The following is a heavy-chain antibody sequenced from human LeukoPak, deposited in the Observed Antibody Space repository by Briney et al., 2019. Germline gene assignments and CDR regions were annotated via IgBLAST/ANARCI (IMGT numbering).Heavy chain of an antibody. CDR3: TTSGYSYGKDAFDI. V-gene: IGHV3-15*01. CDR1: GFTFSNAW. CDR2: IKSKTDGGTT. D-gene: IGHD5-18*01. J-gene: IGHJ3*02. Sequence: GGSLRLSCAASGFTFSNAWMSWVRQAPGKGLEWVGRIKSKTDGGTTDYAAPVKGRFTISRDDSKNTLYLQMNSLKTEDTAVYYCTTSGYSYGKDAFDIWGQETMVTVSS.